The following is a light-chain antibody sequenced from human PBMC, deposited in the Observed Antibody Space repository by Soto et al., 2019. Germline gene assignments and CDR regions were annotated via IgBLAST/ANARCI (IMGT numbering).Light chain of an antibody. CDR2: AAS. Sequence: DIQMTQSPSSLSASVGDRVTITCRASQSSNNHLNWYQQRPGKAPELLIYAASSLQGGVPSRFSGSESGTDFTLTISSLQPEDFATYFCQQSYSVPPSFGQGTKLEIK. CDR1: QSSNNH. CDR3: QQSYSVPPS. J-gene: IGKJ2*01. V-gene: IGKV1-39*01.